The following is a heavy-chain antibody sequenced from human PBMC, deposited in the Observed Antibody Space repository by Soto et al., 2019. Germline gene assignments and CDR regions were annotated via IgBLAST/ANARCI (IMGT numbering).Heavy chain of an antibody. Sequence: ASVKVSCKPSGYTFTDHYIHWVRQAPGLGLEWMGWIDPNSGGSRKPQKFQGSLTMTRDTSTSTVYMELSSLRSDDTAGDYCARDNYGSLAFWGQGTLVTVSS. CDR1: GYTFTDHY. D-gene: IGHD3-10*01. CDR2: IDPNSGGS. J-gene: IGHJ4*02. V-gene: IGHV1-2*02. CDR3: ARDNYGSLAF.